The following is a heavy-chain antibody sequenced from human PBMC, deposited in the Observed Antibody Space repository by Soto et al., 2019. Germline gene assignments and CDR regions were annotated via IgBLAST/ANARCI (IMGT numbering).Heavy chain of an antibody. CDR2: IYWADDK. V-gene: IGHV2-5*02. D-gene: IGHD3-22*01. Sequence: QITLKESGPTLVKPTQPLTLTCTFSGFSLSTSGVGVGWIRQPPGKALEWLALIYWADDKRYSPSLKSRLPITKDTSKNQVVLTMTNMDPVDTATYYCAHLTYYYDSSGYYSRAEYFQHWGQGTLVTVSS. J-gene: IGHJ1*01. CDR3: AHLTYYYDSSGYYSRAEYFQH. CDR1: GFSLSTSGVG.